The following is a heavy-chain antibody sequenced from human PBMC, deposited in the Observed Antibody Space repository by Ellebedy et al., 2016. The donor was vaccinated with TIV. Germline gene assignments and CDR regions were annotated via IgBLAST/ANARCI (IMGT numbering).Heavy chain of an antibody. V-gene: IGHV3-30*18. Sequence: GGSLRLSXAASGFTFSSYGMHWVRQAPGKGLEWVAVISYDGSNKYYADSVKGRFTISRDNSKNTLYLQMNSLRAEDTAVYYCAKDRVGATDYWGQGTLVTVSS. J-gene: IGHJ4*02. D-gene: IGHD1-26*01. CDR3: AKDRVGATDY. CDR1: GFTFSSYG. CDR2: ISYDGSNK.